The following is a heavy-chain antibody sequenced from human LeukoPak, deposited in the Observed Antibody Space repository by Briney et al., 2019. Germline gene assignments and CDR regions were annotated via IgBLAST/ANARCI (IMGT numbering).Heavy chain of an antibody. CDR2: INHSGST. D-gene: IGHD3-16*01. V-gene: IGHV4-34*01. CDR3: ARGGLISLAYTPLGAFDI. Sequence: SETLSLTCAVYGGSFSGYYWSWIRQPPGKGLEWIGEINHSGSTNYNPSLKSRVTISVDTSMNQFSLQLTSVTPEDTAVYYCARGGLISLAYTPLGAFDIWGQGTMVSVSS. CDR1: GGSFSGYY. J-gene: IGHJ3*02.